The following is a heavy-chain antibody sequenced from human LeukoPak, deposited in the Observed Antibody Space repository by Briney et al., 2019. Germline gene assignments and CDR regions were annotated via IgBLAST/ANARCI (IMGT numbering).Heavy chain of an antibody. CDR3: AKALAAAGSQWFDS. CDR2: ITGNGGST. D-gene: IGHD3-10*01. CDR1: GFTFSNYA. V-gene: IGHV3-23*01. J-gene: IGHJ5*01. Sequence: PGGSLRLSCTASGFTFSNYAMSWVRQSPGKGLEWVSAITGNGGSTHYADSVKGRFTISRDNSKNTLYLQMNSLRVEDTALYYCAKALAAAGSQWFDSWGQGTLVIVSS.